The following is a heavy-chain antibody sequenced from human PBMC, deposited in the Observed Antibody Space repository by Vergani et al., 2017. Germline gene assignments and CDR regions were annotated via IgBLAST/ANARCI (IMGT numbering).Heavy chain of an antibody. V-gene: IGHV3-21*01. Sequence: EVQLVESGGGLVKPGESLRLACAASGFTFSSYSMNWVRQTPGKGLEWVGSISRSSDYISYADSVKGRFTISRDNAENSLCLQLNSLRDEDTAVYYCARGDQSYDDFRSGLPTYFMDVWGKGTTVTVSS. CDR2: ISRSSDYI. CDR1: GFTFSSYS. CDR3: ARGDQSYDDFRSGLPTYFMDV. D-gene: IGHD3-3*01. J-gene: IGHJ6*03.